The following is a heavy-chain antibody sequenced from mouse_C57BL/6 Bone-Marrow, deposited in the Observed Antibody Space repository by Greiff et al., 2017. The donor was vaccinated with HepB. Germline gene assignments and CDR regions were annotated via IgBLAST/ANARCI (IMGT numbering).Heavy chain of an antibody. CDR1: GFNIKDDY. J-gene: IGHJ3*01. CDR3: TTGFTTVVANPAWFAY. Sequence: VQLQQSGAELVRPGASVKLSCTASGFNIKDDYMHWVKQSPEQGLEWIGWIDPENGDTEYASKFQGKATLTADPSSNTAYLQLSSLTSEDTAVYYCTTGFTTVVANPAWFAYWGQGTLVTVSA. CDR2: IDPENGDT. D-gene: IGHD1-1*01. V-gene: IGHV14-4*01.